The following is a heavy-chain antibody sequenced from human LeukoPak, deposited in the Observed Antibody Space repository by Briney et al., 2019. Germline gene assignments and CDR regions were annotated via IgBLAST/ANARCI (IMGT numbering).Heavy chain of an antibody. Sequence: SETLSLTCAVYGGSFSDYYWSWIRQSPGKGLEWIGEINHSGSTTYNPSLKSRVTISADTSKNQFSLKLSSVTAADTAVYYCARGAPLDSYYYGMDVWGRGTRSPSP. CDR1: GGSFSDYY. V-gene: IGHV4-34*01. CDR3: ARGAPLDSYYYGMDV. J-gene: IGHJ6*02. CDR2: INHSGST.